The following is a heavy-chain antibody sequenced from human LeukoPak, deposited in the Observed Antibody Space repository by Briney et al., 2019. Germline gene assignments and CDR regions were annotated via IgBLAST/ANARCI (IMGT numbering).Heavy chain of an antibody. CDR1: GSTVSSNY. Sequence: GGSLRLSCAASGSTVSSNYMSWVRQAPGKGLEWVSIIYSGGSTYYADSVKGRFTISRDNSKNTLYLQMNSLRAEDTAVYYCARDRVGSGWYLDYWGQGTLVTVSS. CDR2: IYSGGST. J-gene: IGHJ4*02. D-gene: IGHD6-19*01. V-gene: IGHV3-53*01. CDR3: ARDRVGSGWYLDY.